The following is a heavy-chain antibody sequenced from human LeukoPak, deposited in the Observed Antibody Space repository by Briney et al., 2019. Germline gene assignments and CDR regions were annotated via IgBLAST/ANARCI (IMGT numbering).Heavy chain of an antibody. CDR2: INHSGST. J-gene: IGHJ5*02. CDR3: ARGRRYYYGSGIRFDP. D-gene: IGHD3-10*01. CDR1: GGSISGYY. Sequence: PSETLSLTCAVYGGSISGYYWSWIRQPPGKGLEWIGEINHSGSTNYNPSLKSRVTISVDTSKNQFFLKLSSVTAADTAVYYCARGRRYYYGSGIRFDPWGQGTLVTVSS. V-gene: IGHV4-34*01.